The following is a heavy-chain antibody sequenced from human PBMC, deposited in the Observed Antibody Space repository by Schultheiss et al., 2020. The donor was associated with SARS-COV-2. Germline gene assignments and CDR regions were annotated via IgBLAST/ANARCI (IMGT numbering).Heavy chain of an antibody. CDR2: ISYDGSNK. CDR3: AREGYTSGRCGIFDK. CDR1: GFTFSTHW. D-gene: IGHD2-15*01. Sequence: GESLKISCGASGFTFSTHWMHWVRQAPGKGLEWVAVISYDGSNKYYADSVKGRFTISRDSSKNTVDLQMSSLTADDTAVYHCAREGYTSGRCGIFDKWGQGTLVTVSS. J-gene: IGHJ4*02. V-gene: IGHV3-30*03.